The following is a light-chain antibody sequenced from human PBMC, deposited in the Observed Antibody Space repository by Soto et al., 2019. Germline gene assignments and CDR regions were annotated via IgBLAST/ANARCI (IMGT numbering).Light chain of an antibody. CDR3: QQYNNWRT. J-gene: IGKJ1*01. CDR2: GAS. Sequence: EIVLTQSPATLSVSPGERATLSCRTSQTISDNLAWYQQRPGQAPRLLIYGASTRATGVPARFSGGGSGTEFTLTISSLQSEDSAVYYCQQYNNWRTFGQGTKVEIK. CDR1: QTISDN. V-gene: IGKV3-15*01.